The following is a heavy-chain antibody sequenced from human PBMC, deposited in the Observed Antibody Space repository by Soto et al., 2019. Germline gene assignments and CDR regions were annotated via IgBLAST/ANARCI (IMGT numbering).Heavy chain of an antibody. Sequence: EVQLLESGGGXVXPGGSLRLSXAAXGFXFSXYXXXWVRXAPGKGLEWVSAISGSGGNTYYADSVKGRFTISRDNSKNTLYLQMNSLRAEDTAVYYCAKGITIFGVVIKSGAFDIWGQGTMVTVSS. D-gene: IGHD3-3*01. CDR1: GFXFSXYX. CDR2: ISGSGGNT. J-gene: IGHJ3*02. CDR3: AKGITIFGVVIKSGAFDI. V-gene: IGHV3-23*01.